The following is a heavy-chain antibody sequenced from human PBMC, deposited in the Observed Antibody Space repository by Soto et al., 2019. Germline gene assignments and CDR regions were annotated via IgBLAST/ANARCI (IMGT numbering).Heavy chain of an antibody. J-gene: IGHJ6*02. CDR1: GFTFSSYG. D-gene: IGHD1-1*01. CDR3: ARDERGNGTTGDTYYYYYGMDV. V-gene: IGHV3-33*01. CDR2: IWYDGSNK. Sequence: QVQLVESGGGVVQPGRSLRLSCAASGFTFSSYGMHWVRQAPGKGLEWVAVIWYDGSNKYYADSVKGRFTISRDNSKNSLNLKMNSLRAEDRAVYYCARDERGNGTTGDTYYYYYGMDVWGQGTTVTVSS.